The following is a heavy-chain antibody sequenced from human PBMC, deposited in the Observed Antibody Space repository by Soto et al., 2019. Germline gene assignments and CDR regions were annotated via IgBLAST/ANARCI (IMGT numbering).Heavy chain of an antibody. CDR2: ISGSGGST. Sequence: EVQLLESGGGLVQPGGSLRLSCAASGFTFSNYGMNWVRQAPGKGLEWVSGISGSGGSTYYADSVKGRFTISRDNSKNTLYLQMNSLRAEDTAVYYCAKIIGYNSGWSDYWGQGTLVTVSS. CDR3: AKIIGYNSGWSDY. CDR1: GFTFSNYG. J-gene: IGHJ4*02. V-gene: IGHV3-23*01. D-gene: IGHD6-19*01.